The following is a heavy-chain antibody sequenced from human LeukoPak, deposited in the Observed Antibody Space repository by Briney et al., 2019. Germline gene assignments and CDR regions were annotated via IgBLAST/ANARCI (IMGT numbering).Heavy chain of an antibody. V-gene: IGHV3-21*06. J-gene: IGHJ6*02. D-gene: IGHD2-15*01. CDR1: VFTFSSYT. CDR2: ITSSRSYI. CDR3: ARDPTPRYCSGGSCYTHYGMDV. Sequence: PGGSLRLSCAASVFTFSSYTMNWVRQAPGKGLEWVSAITSSRSYIYYAESVKGRFTISRDNAKNSVYLQMNSLRAEDTAVYYCARDPTPRYCSGGSCYTHYGMDVWGQGTTVTVSS.